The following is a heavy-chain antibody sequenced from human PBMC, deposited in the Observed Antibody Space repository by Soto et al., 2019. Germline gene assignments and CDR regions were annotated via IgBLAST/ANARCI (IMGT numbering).Heavy chain of an antibody. CDR3: ARSDPHFDY. D-gene: IGHD2-21*02. V-gene: IGHV3-7*01. Sequence: PGGSLRLSCADSGFTFSSYWMSWVRQAPGKGLEWVANIKQDGSEKYYVDSVKGRFTISRDNAKNSLYLQMNSLRAEDTAVYYCARSDPHFDYWSQGTLVTVSS. CDR1: GFTFSSYW. CDR2: IKQDGSEK. J-gene: IGHJ4*02.